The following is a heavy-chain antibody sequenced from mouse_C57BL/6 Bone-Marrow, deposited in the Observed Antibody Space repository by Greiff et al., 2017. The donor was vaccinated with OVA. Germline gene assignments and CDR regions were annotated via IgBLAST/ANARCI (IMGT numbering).Heavy chain of an antibody. D-gene: IGHD2-3*01. Sequence: DVHLVESGGGLVKPGGSLKLSCAASGFTFSSYAMSWVRQTPEKRLEWVATISDGGSYTYYPDNVKGRFTISRDNAKNNLYLQMSHLKSEDTAMYYCARLGIYDGYYRFAYWGQGTLVTVSA. CDR2: ISDGGSYT. CDR3: ARLGIYDGYYRFAY. V-gene: IGHV5-4*01. CDR1: GFTFSSYA. J-gene: IGHJ3*01.